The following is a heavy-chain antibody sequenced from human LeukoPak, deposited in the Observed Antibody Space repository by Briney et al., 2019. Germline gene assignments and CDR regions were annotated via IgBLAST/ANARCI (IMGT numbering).Heavy chain of an antibody. D-gene: IGHD3-9*01. CDR1: GGSISSYY. V-gene: IGHV4-34*01. CDR3: ARVLRYFDWLLNSNWFDP. Sequence: PSETLSLTCTVSGGSISSYYWSWIRQPPGKGLEWIGEINHSGSTNYNPSLKSRVTISVDTSKNQFSLKLSSVTAADTAVYYCARVLRYFDWLLNSNWFDPWGQGTLVTVSS. CDR2: INHSGST. J-gene: IGHJ5*02.